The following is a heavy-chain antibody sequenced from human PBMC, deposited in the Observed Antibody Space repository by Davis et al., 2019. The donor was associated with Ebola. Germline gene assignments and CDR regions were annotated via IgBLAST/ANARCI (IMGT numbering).Heavy chain of an antibody. CDR1: GFTFSTYW. CDR3: ARDTHSGSYNIAYFDY. J-gene: IGHJ4*02. Sequence: SCAASGFTFSTYWMSWLRQAPGERLEWVASIKQDGTGTYSVGSVKGRFTISRDNAKNSLYLQMNSLRAEDTAVYYCARDTHSGSYNIAYFDYWGQGTLVTVSS. V-gene: IGHV3-7*03. D-gene: IGHD1-26*01. CDR2: IKQDGTGT.